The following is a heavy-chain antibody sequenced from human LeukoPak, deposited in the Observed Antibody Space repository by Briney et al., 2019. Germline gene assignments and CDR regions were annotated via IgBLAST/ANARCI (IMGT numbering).Heavy chain of an antibody. V-gene: IGHV1-69*06. CDR3: ARSRIVGARDWLDP. CDR2: IIPIFGTA. D-gene: IGHD1-26*01. Sequence: SVKVSCKASGGTFSSYAISWVRQAPGQGLEWMGGIIPIFGTANYAQKFQGRVTITADKSTSTAYMELRSLRSDDTAVYYCARSRIVGARDWLDPWGQGTLVTVYS. J-gene: IGHJ5*02. CDR1: GGTFSSYA.